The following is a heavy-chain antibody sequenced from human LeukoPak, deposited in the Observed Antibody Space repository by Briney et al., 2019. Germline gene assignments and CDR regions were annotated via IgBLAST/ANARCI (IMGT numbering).Heavy chain of an antibody. CDR1: GFTFSSSA. CDR3: ARALYCSSTSCYASYYYYYGMDV. J-gene: IGHJ6*02. V-gene: IGHV3-30*03. CDR2: ISYDGSNK. D-gene: IGHD2-2*01. Sequence: PGGSLRLSCAASGFTFSSSAMSWVRQAPGKGLEWVAVISYDGSNKYYADSVKGRFTISRDNSKNTLYLQMNSLRAEDTAVYYCARALYCSSTSCYASYYYYYGMDVWGQGTTVTVSS.